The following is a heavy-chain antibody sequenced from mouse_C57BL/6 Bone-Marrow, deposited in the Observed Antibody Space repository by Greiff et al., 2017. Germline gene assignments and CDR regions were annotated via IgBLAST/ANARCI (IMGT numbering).Heavy chain of an antibody. V-gene: IGHV5-6*01. D-gene: IGHD1-1*01. CDR3: ARRSYITTVVPYYFDY. J-gene: IGHJ2*01. Sequence: EVQLVESGGDLVKPGGSLKLSCAASGFTFSSYGMSWVRQTPDKRLEWVATISSGGSYTYYPDSVKGRFTISRDNAKNTLYLQMSSLKSEDTAMYYCARRSYITTVVPYYFDYWGQGTTLTVSS. CDR1: GFTFSSYG. CDR2: ISSGGSYT.